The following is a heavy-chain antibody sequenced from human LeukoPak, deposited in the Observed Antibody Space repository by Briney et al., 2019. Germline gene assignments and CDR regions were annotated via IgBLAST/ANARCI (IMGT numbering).Heavy chain of an antibody. D-gene: IGHD3/OR15-3a*01. J-gene: IGHJ4*02. V-gene: IGHV3-23*01. CDR2: IRDSGDTT. Sequence: GGSLRLSCAASGFDFTRYGLVWVRQAPRKGLESVSAIRDSGDTTFYADSVKGRFTISRDISTNTLYLQMNSLRVEDTALYFCAXXXGQXXXRPIDSWGQGALVTV. CDR3: AXXXGQXXXRPIDS. CDR1: GFDFTRYG.